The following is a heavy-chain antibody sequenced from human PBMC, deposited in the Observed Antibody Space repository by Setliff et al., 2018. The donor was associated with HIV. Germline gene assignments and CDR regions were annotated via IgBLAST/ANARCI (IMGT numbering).Heavy chain of an antibody. CDR1: GGSISSSNW. D-gene: IGHD6-13*01. V-gene: IGHV4-4*02. Sequence: SETLSLTCAVSGGSISSSNWWSWVRQPPGKGLEWIGEIYHSGGTNYNPSLKSRVTISVDTSKNHFSLKLSSVTAADTAVHYCANFLPDTAAAGPRFDYWGQGTLVTVSS. CDR2: IYHSGGT. CDR3: ANFLPDTAAAGPRFDY. J-gene: IGHJ4*02.